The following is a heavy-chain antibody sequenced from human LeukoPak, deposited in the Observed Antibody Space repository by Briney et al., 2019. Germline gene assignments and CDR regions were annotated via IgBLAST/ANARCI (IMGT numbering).Heavy chain of an antibody. J-gene: IGHJ4*02. Sequence: GGSLRLSCAASGFTFNTYAMSWVRQAPGKGLEWVSAISGSGGSTYYGDSVKGRFTISRDNSKNTLYLQMNSLRAEDTAVYYCAKSGESIVVAPGPYYWGQGTLVTVSS. CDR2: ISGSGGST. V-gene: IGHV3-23*01. CDR1: GFTFNTYA. CDR3: AKSGESIVVAPGPYY. D-gene: IGHD2-2*01.